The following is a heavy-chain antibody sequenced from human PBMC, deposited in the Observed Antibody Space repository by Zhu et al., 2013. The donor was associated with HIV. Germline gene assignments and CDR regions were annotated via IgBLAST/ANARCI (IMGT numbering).Heavy chain of an antibody. CDR3: ARDRPHNWFDP. CDR2: IDPNNNNI. CDR1: GYTFNNFY. V-gene: IGHV1-46*02. J-gene: IGHJ5*02. Sequence: LVQSGAGVKKPGASVKISCKASGYTFNNFYLHWVRQAPGQGLEWLGVIDPNNNNINYAQKFRGRVTLTKDTSTSTVYMEVTSLTSEDTALYYCARDRPHNWFDPWGQGTLVTVSS.